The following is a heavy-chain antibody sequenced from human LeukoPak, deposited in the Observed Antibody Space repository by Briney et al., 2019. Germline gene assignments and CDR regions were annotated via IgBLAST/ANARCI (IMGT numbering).Heavy chain of an antibody. V-gene: IGHV1-46*01. CDR2: INPSGGTT. CDR3: VRDMVHSGYFEY. J-gene: IGHJ1*01. D-gene: IGHD3-10*01. Sequence: ASVKVSCKASGYTSTTFFMHWVRQAPGQGLEWMGIINPSGGTTTYAQKFQGRVSLTRDMSTSTVYMELSSLTSEDTAVYYCVRDMVHSGYFEYWGQGTLVTVSS. CDR1: GYTSTTFF.